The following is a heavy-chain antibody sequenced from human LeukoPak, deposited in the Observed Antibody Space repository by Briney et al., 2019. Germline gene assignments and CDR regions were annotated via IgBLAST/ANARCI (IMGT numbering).Heavy chain of an antibody. J-gene: IGHJ3*02. CDR2: ISSRSTYM. V-gene: IGHV3-21*01. CDR1: GFTFSSYS. Sequence: GGSLRLSCAASGFTFSSYSMNWVRQAPGKGLEWVSAISSRSTYMYTAHSLKGRFTISRDNAKNSLFLQMNSLRAEDTAVYYCARAQQLPEAFDIWGQGTMVTVSS. CDR3: ARAQQLPEAFDI. D-gene: IGHD6-13*01.